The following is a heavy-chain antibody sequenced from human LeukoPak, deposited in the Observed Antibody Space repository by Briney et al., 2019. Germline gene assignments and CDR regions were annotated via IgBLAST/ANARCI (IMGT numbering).Heavy chain of an antibody. D-gene: IGHD4-17*01. CDR1: GGSLNSGGYY. V-gene: IGHV4-61*08. CDR2: IYHSGNVYESAST. Sequence: SETLSLTCTVSGGSLNSGGYYWSWIRQPPGKGLEWIGYIYHSGNVYESASTIYNPSLKSRVAISMDNSKNQFFLNLNSVTAADTAVYYCARDLYSDVNHFAYWGQGTMVTVSS. J-gene: IGHJ4*02. CDR3: ARDLYSDVNHFAY.